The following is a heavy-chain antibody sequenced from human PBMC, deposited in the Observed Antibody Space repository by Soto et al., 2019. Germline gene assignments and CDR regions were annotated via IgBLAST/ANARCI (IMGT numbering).Heavy chain of an antibody. V-gene: IGHV3-21*04. CDR2: ISSSSSYI. D-gene: IGHD6-19*01. Sequence: GGSLRLSCAASGFTFSSYSMNWVRQAPGKGLEWVSSISSSSSYIYYADSVKGRFTISRDNAKNSLYLQMNSLRAEDTAVYYCAKARMPRYSSGYEFDYWGQGTLVTVSS. CDR3: AKARMPRYSSGYEFDY. CDR1: GFTFSSYS. J-gene: IGHJ4*02.